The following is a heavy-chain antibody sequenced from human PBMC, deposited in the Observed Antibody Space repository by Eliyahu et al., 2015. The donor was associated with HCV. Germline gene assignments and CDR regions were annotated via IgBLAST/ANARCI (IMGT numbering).Heavy chain of an antibody. CDR2: ISGSGGST. CDR1: GFPFRSYA. D-gene: IGHD1-26*01. V-gene: IGHV3-23*01. CDR3: ARELPAHDC. J-gene: IGHJ4*02. Sequence: EVQMLESGGGLVQRGGSLRLXCXXSGFPFRSYAXAWVRQAPGTGVGWVSAISGSGGSTFYADSVKGRFTISRDNSKNTLYLQMNSLRPEDTAVYYCARELPAHDCWGQGTLVTVSS.